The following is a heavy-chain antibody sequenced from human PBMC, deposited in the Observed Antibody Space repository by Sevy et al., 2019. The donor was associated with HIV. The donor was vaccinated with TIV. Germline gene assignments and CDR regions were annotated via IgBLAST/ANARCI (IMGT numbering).Heavy chain of an antibody. D-gene: IGHD6-13*01. CDR3: ARARSSIRNGMDV. CDR1: GFTFSRHW. Sequence: GGSLRLSCAASGFTFSRHWMHWVRQVPGKGLVWVSRLNEDGGSTNYADSVKGRFTISRDNVKNMLYLQMNSLRAEDTAVYYCARARSSIRNGMDVWGQGTTVTVSS. J-gene: IGHJ6*02. CDR2: LNEDGGST. V-gene: IGHV3-74*01.